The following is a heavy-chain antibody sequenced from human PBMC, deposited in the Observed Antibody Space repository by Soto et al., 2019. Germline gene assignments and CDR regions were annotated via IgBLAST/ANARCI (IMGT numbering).Heavy chain of an antibody. J-gene: IGHJ6*02. Sequence: PSETLSLTCAVYGGSFSGYYWSWIRQPPGKGLEWIGEINHSGSTNYNPSLKSRVTISVDTSKNQFSLKLSSVTAADTAVYYCARGLPYDYVWGSYRSYGMDVWGQGTTVTVS. CDR3: ARGLPYDYVWGSYRSYGMDV. CDR2: INHSGST. CDR1: GGSFSGYY. D-gene: IGHD3-16*02. V-gene: IGHV4-34*01.